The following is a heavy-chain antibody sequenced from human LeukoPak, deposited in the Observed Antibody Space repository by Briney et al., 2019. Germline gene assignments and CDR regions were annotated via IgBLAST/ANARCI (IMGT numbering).Heavy chain of an antibody. CDR2: FDPEDGET. D-gene: IGHD6-19*01. Sequence: ASVKVSCKVSGYTLTELSMHWVRQAPGKGLEWMGGFDPEDGETIYAQKFQGRVTMTEDTSTDTAYMELSSLRSEDTAVYYCATAKTAVARYYFDYWGQGTLVTVSS. V-gene: IGHV1-24*01. CDR3: ATAKTAVARYYFDY. CDR1: GYTLTELS. J-gene: IGHJ4*02.